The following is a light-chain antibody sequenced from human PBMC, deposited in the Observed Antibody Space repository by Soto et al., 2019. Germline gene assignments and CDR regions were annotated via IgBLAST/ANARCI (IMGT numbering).Light chain of an antibody. Sequence: GVSQSPATLSLSTGERATLSCRASQSVRNNNLNWYQQKAGQAPRLLIYGASIRATGIPDRFSGSGSGTDFTLTISRLEPEDFALYFCQQYGSSAPITFAQGTRLEIK. CDR3: QQYGSSAPIT. CDR1: QSVRNNN. CDR2: GAS. J-gene: IGKJ5*01. V-gene: IGKV3-20*01.